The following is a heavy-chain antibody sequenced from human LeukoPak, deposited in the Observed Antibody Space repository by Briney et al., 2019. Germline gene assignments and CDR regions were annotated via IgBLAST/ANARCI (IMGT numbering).Heavy chain of an antibody. CDR1: GFTFSGYS. V-gene: IGHV3-21*01. CDR3: ARQYCSGGSCYVDAFDI. D-gene: IGHD2-15*01. CDR2: ISSSSSYI. J-gene: IGHJ3*02. Sequence: PGGSLRLSCAASGFTFSGYSMNWVRQAPGKGLEWVSSISSSSSYIYYADSVKGRFTISRDNAKNSLYLQMNSLRAEDTAVYYCARQYCSGGSCYVDAFDIWGQGTMVTVSS.